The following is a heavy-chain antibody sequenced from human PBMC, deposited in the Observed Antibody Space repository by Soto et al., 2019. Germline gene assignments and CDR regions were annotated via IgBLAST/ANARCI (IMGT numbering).Heavy chain of an antibody. CDR3: AKDILYYYDSSGYNYYYYGMDV. CDR2: IYVGGST. CDR1: GFTVSSNY. J-gene: IGHJ6*02. D-gene: IGHD3-22*01. Sequence: HPGVSLRLSCAASGFTVSSNYMSWVRQAPGKGLEWVSVIYVGGSTYYADSVKGRFTISRDNSKNTLYLQMNSLRAEDTAVYYCAKDILYYYDSSGYNYYYYGMDVWGQGTTVTVSS. V-gene: IGHV3-53*05.